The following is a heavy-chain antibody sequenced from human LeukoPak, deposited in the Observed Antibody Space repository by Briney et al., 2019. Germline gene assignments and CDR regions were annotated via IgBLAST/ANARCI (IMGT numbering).Heavy chain of an antibody. V-gene: IGHV1-69*04. J-gene: IGHJ6*02. CDR3: AREASASHYYYGMDV. CDR1: GGTFSSYA. D-gene: IGHD2-21*01. Sequence: SVKVSCKASGGTFSSYAISWVRQAPGQGLEWMGRIIPILGIANYAQKFQGRVTITADKSTSTAYMELSSLRSEDTAVYYCAREASASHYYYGMDVWGQGTPVTVSS. CDR2: IIPILGIA.